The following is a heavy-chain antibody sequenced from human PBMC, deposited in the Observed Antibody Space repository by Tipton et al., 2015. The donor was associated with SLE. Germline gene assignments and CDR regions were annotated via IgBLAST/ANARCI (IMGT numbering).Heavy chain of an antibody. CDR3: ARVQGVFDI. CDR2: ISYDGSNK. Sequence: SLRLSCAASGFTFSSYGIHWVRQAPGKGLEWVAVISYDGSNKHYADSVKGRFTISRDNSKNTLYLQMNSLRAEDTAVYYCARVQGVFDIWGQGTMVTVSS. V-gene: IGHV3-30*04. J-gene: IGHJ3*02. CDR1: GFTFSSYG. D-gene: IGHD3-10*01.